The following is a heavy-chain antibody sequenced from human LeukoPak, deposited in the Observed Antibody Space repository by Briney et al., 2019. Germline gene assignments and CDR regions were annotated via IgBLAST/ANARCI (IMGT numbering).Heavy chain of an antibody. CDR1: GFTFSSYG. CDR3: VKDRMWFGELLSPYFDN. V-gene: IGHV3-30*02. Sequence: GGSLRLSCATSGFTFSSYGMHWVRQAPGKGLGWVAFVRYDGTNKYYADSVKGRFTISRDNSYNKLYLQMSSLRTEDTAVYYCVKDRMWFGELLSPYFDNWGQGILVTVSS. CDR2: VRYDGTNK. J-gene: IGHJ4*02. D-gene: IGHD3-10*01.